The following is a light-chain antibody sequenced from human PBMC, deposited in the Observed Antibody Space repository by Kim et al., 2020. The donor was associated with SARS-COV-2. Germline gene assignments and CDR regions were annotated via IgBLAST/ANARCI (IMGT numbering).Light chain of an antibody. Sequence: EIVLTQSPGTLSLSPGERATLSCRASQSVSSSYLAWYQQKPGQAPRLLIYGASNRATGIPDRFSGSGSGTDFTLTISRLEPEDFAVYYCQQYGSSLTWTFGQGTKVYSK. CDR3: QQYGSSLTWT. V-gene: IGKV3-20*01. CDR2: GAS. CDR1: QSVSSSY. J-gene: IGKJ1*01.